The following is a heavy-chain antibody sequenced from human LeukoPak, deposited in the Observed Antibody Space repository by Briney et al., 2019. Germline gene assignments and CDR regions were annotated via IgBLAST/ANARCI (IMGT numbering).Heavy chain of an antibody. Sequence: GGSLRLSCAASGFTFSNYWMSWVRQAPGKGLEWVANIKQDGSETHYVDSVKGRFTISRDNAKNSLFLQLNSLRAEDTAVYYCVTTTRSYRSDYWGQGTLVTVSS. CDR3: VTTTRSYRSDY. CDR1: GFTFSNYW. CDR2: IKQDGSET. J-gene: IGHJ4*02. D-gene: IGHD1-26*01. V-gene: IGHV3-7*01.